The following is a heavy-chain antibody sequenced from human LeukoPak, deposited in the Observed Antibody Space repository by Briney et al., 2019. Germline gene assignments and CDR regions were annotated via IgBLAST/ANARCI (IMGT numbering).Heavy chain of an antibody. V-gene: IGHV4-39*01. CDR1: GGSIRSSYYY. J-gene: IGHJ4*02. CDR3: TSRYDYSNYIDY. CDR2: IYYSGST. D-gene: IGHD4-11*01. Sequence: SETLSLTCTVSGGSIRSSYYYWGWIRQPPGTGLEWIGTIYYSGSTYYNPSLKSRVTISVDTSKNQFSLKLSSVTAADTAVYYCTSRYDYSNYIDYWGQGTLVTVSS.